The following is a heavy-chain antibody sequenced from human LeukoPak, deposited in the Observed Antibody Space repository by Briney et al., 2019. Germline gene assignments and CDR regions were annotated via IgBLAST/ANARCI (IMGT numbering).Heavy chain of an antibody. CDR2: ISYDGSNK. Sequence: PGGSLRLSCAASGFSVSSNYMSWVRQAPGKGLEWVAVISYDGSNKYYADSVKGRFTISRDNAKNTLYLQMNSLKSEDSAAYYCARGPAANSGNYYAGDYWGQGTLVTVSS. CDR1: GFSVSSNY. D-gene: IGHD1-26*01. V-gene: IGHV3-30*03. CDR3: ARGPAANSGNYYAGDY. J-gene: IGHJ4*02.